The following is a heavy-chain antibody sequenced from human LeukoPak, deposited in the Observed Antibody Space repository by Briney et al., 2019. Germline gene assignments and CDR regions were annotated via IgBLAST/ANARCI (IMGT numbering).Heavy chain of an antibody. CDR2: INQDGSDK. CDR1: GFTFSSSW. Sequence: GGSLRLSCAASGFTFSSSWMIWVRQAPGKGLEWVGNINQDGSDKYYVDSVKGRFTISRDNAKNSLYLQMNSLRAEDTVVYYCSNKEIWGQGTLVTVSS. D-gene: IGHD5-24*01. CDR3: SNKEI. V-gene: IGHV3-7*01. J-gene: IGHJ4*02.